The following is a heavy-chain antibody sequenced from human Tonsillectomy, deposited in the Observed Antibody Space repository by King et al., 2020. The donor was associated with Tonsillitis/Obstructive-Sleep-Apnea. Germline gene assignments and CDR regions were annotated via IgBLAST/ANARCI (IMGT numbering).Heavy chain of an antibody. CDR3: TLRSSI. Sequence: EVQLVESGGGLVKPGESLRLSCVVSGFTFSNAWMSWVRQAPGKGLEWVGRIHTNADSGTIDYGAPVKGRFTISRDDSENTVYLQMNSLKTEDTAVYYCTLRSSIRGQGTLVTVSS. CDR1: GFTFSNAW. CDR2: IHTNADSGTI. D-gene: IGHD5/OR15-5a*01. V-gene: IGHV3-15*05. J-gene: IGHJ4*02.